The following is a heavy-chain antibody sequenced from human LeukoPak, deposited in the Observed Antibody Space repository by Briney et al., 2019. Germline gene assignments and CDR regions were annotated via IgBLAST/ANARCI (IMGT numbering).Heavy chain of an antibody. J-gene: IGHJ4*02. CDR2: SRDKGRSHTT. V-gene: IGHV3-72*01. D-gene: IGHD2/OR15-2a*01. CDR3: ARDSKKHSHDY. Sequence: GGSLRLSCDASGFTFSDYHMDWVRQAPGKGLEWVGRSRDKGRSHTTEYAASVRGRFTISRDDSKNSLSLQLNSLKTEDTAVYYCARDSKKHSHDYWGQGILVTVSS. CDR1: GFTFSDYH.